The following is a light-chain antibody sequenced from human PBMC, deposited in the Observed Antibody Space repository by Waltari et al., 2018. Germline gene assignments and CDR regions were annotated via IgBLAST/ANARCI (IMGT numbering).Light chain of an antibody. J-gene: IGLJ1*01. CDR3: QSYDSSLGGSNV. Sequence: QSVLTQQPSVSGAPGQRVTISCTGSSSNIGAGYDVHWYQQLPGTAPKLLIYGNSNRPSGVPDRFSGSKSVTSASLAITGLQAEDEADYYCQSYDSSLGGSNVFGTGTKVTVL. CDR2: GNS. CDR1: SSNIGAGYD. V-gene: IGLV1-40*01.